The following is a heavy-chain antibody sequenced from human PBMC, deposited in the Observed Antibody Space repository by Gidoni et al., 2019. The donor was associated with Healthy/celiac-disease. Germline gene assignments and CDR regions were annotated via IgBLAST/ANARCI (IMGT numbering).Heavy chain of an antibody. V-gene: IGHV3-30-3*01. CDR1: GFTFSSYA. J-gene: IGHJ4*02. D-gene: IGHD6-19*01. CDR3: ARDERSDGSGWYGDY. Sequence: QVQLVESGGGVVQPGRSLRLSCAAPGFTFSSYAMHWVRQAPGKGLEWVAVISYDGSNKYYADSVKGRFTISRDNSKNTLYLQMNSLRAEDTAVYYCARDERSDGSGWYGDYWGQGTLVTVSS. CDR2: ISYDGSNK.